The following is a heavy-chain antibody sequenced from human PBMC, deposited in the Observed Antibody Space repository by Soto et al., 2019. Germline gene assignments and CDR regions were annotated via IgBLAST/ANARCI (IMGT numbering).Heavy chain of an antibody. Sequence: SETLSLTCTVSGGSISSGGYYWSWIRQHPGKGLEWIGYIYYSGSTYYNPSLKSRVTISVDTSKNQFSLKLSSVTAADTAVYYCARSSGGITLFGALYYYYRMDVWGQGTTVTVSS. CDR2: IYYSGST. J-gene: IGHJ6*02. CDR1: GGSISSGGYY. V-gene: IGHV4-31*03. D-gene: IGHD3-3*01. CDR3: ARSSGGITLFGALYYYYRMDV.